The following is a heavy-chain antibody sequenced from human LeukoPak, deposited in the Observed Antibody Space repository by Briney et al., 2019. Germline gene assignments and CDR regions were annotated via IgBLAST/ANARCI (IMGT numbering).Heavy chain of an antibody. J-gene: IGHJ4*02. CDR3: ATRGDLSWFGALRH. Sequence: PGGSLRLSCGVSGFTLRNYWMVWVRQAPGGGGDGVAFIRQDGRETDYAGSVKGRFTISRDNAKNSLYLQMNNLRVEDTAVYYCATRGDLSWFGALRHWSQGTVVTVSS. CDR2: IRQDGRET. CDR1: GFTLRNYW. D-gene: IGHD3-16*02. V-gene: IGHV3-7*01.